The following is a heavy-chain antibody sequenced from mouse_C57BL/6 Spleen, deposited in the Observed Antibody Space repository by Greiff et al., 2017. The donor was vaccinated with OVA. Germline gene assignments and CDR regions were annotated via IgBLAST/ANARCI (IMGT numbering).Heavy chain of an antibody. CDR3: TREGNPFYYYGSSYAMDY. D-gene: IGHD1-1*01. Sequence: EVMLVESGAGLVKPGGSLKLSCAASGFTFSSYAMSWVRQTPEKRLEWVAYISSGGDYIYYADTVKGRFTISRDNARNTLYLQMSSLKSEDTAMYYCTREGNPFYYYGSSYAMDYWGQGTSVTVSS. CDR1: GFTFSSYA. CDR2: ISSGGDYI. V-gene: IGHV5-9-1*02. J-gene: IGHJ4*01.